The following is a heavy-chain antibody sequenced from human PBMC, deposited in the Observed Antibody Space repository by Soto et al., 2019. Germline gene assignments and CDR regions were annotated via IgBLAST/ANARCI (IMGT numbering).Heavy chain of an antibody. J-gene: IGHJ2*01. CDR2: IWYDGSNK. Sequence: QVQLEESGGGVFQPRRSLRLSCAASGFTFSSYGMHWVRQSPGKGLGWVAVIWYDGSNKYYADSVKGRFTISRDNSKNTLDLQMNSLGAEDMAVYYCARIPQIAVAGTRFGYFDLWGRGALVTVSS. CDR1: GFTFSSYG. D-gene: IGHD6-19*01. CDR3: ARIPQIAVAGTRFGYFDL. V-gene: IGHV3-33*01.